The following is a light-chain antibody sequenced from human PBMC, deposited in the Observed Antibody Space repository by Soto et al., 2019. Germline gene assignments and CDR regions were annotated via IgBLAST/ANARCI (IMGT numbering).Light chain of an antibody. CDR2: EDS. J-gene: IGLJ2*01. Sequence: SYVVTQPPSLSVAPGQTARLSCGGHNIGSKSVHWYQQKAGQAPVLVVHEDSGRPSGIPERISGSNSGNMATLTISRVEAGDEADYYCQVWDTSTDYLVFGGGTKLTVL. CDR1: NIGSKS. V-gene: IGLV3-21*02. CDR3: QVWDTSTDYLV.